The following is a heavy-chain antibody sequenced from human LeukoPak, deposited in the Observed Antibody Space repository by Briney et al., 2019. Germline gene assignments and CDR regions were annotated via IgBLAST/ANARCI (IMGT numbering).Heavy chain of an antibody. CDR3: ARDPSYYYGSGSYGGYFDY. J-gene: IGHJ4*02. CDR2: ISAYNGNT. V-gene: IGHV1-18*01. Sequence: ASVKVSCKASGYTFTSYGISWVRQAPGQGLEWMGWISAYNGNTNYAQKLQGRVTMTTDTSTSTAYMELRSLRSDDTAVYHCARDPSYYYGSGSYGGYFDYWGQGTLVTVSS. D-gene: IGHD3-10*01. CDR1: GYTFTSYG.